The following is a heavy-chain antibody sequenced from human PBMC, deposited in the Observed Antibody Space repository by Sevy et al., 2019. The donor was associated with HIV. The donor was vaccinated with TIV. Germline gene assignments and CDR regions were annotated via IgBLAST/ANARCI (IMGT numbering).Heavy chain of an antibody. Sequence: ASVKVSCKASGGTFSSYAISWVRQAPGQGLEWMGGIIPIFGTANYAQKFQGRVTITADESTCTAYMELSSLRSEDTAVYYCARELQELGYYFDYWGQGTLVTVSS. J-gene: IGHJ4*02. V-gene: IGHV1-69*13. D-gene: IGHD1-26*01. CDR3: ARELQELGYYFDY. CDR1: GGTFSSYA. CDR2: IIPIFGTA.